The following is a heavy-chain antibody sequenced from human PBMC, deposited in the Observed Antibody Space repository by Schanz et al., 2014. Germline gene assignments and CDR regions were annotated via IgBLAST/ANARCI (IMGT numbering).Heavy chain of an antibody. D-gene: IGHD1-1*01. CDR1: GFTFSSYT. Sequence: VQLLESGGGLVRPGGSLRLSCAASGFTFSSYTMNWVRQAPGKGLEWVAVMSYDGSNKYYADSVKGRFTISRDTPKNSLYLQMKSLRVEDTAVYYCVKDPDKYNWNDVEGMDVWGPGTTVTVSS. CDR3: VKDPDKYNWNDVEGMDV. V-gene: IGHV3-30-3*01. J-gene: IGHJ6*01. CDR2: MSYDGSNK.